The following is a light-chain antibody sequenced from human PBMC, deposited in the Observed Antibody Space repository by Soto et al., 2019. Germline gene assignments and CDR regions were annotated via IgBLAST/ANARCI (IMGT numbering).Light chain of an antibody. V-gene: IGLV1-44*01. CDR1: SSHIGSNT. CDR2: SNN. CDR3: AAWDDSLNGRYV. Sequence: QSVLTQPPSASGTPGQRVIISCSGRSSHIGSNTVNWYQQLPGTAPKLLIYSNNQRPSGVPARFSGSKSGTSASLAISGLLSEVEADYYCAAWDDSLNGRYVFGTGTKVTVL. J-gene: IGLJ1*01.